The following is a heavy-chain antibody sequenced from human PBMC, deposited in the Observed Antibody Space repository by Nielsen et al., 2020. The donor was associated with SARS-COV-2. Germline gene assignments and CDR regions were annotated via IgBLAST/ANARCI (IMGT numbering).Heavy chain of an antibody. V-gene: IGHV3-21*01. CDR3: ARDLAVAEAY. J-gene: IGHJ4*02. Sequence: GESLKISCAASGFTFSSYWMNWVRQAPGKGLEWVSSISSSSSYIYYADSVKGRFTISRDNAKNSLYLQMNSLRAEDTAVYYCARDLAVAEAYWGQGTLVTVSS. CDR2: ISSSSSYI. CDR1: GFTFSSYW. D-gene: IGHD6-19*01.